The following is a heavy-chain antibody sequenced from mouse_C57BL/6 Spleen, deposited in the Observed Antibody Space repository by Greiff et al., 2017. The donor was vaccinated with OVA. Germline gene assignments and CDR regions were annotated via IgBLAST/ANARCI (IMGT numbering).Heavy chain of an antibody. V-gene: IGHV1-15*01. CDR3: TYYGSSQYYFDY. Sequence: LQESGAELVRPGASVTLSCKASGYTFTDYEMHWVKQTPVHGLEWIGAIDPETGGTAYNQKFKGKAILTADKSSSTAYMELRSLTSEDSAVYYCTYYGSSQYYFDYWGQGTTLTVSS. CDR2: IDPETGGT. J-gene: IGHJ2*01. CDR1: GYTFTDYE. D-gene: IGHD1-1*01.